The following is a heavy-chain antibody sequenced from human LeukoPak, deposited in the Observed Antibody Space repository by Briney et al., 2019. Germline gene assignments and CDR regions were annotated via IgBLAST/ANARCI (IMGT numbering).Heavy chain of an antibody. CDR2: INPSGGST. Sequence: ASVKVSCKASGYTFTSYYMHWVRQAPGQGLEWMGIINPSGGSTSYAQKFQGRVTITADKSTSTAYMELSSLRSEDTAVYYCARGNGYGDLLPGTYYFDYWGQGTLVTVSS. CDR3: ARGNGYGDLLPGTYYFDY. V-gene: IGHV1-46*01. D-gene: IGHD4-17*01. CDR1: GYTFTSYY. J-gene: IGHJ4*02.